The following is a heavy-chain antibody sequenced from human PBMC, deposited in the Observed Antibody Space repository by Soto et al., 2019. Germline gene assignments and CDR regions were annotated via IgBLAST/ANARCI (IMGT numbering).Heavy chain of an antibody. CDR2: INHSGST. CDR3: ASTYRNYMDV. D-gene: IGHD1-26*01. V-gene: IGHV4-34*01. J-gene: IGHJ6*03. Sequence: SETLSLTCAVYGGSFSGYYWSWIRQPPGKGLEWIGEINHSGSTNYNPSLKSRVTISVDTSKNQFSLKLSSVTAADTAVYYCASTYRNYMDVWGKGTTVTVSS. CDR1: GGSFSGYY.